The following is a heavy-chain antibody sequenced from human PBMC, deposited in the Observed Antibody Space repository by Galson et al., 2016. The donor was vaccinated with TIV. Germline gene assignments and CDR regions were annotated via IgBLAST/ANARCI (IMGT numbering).Heavy chain of an antibody. CDR1: GVIFNSYA. J-gene: IGHJ4*02. Sequence: SVKVSCKASGVIFNSYAISWVRQAPGQGLEWVGGIIAIFGVASYAQKFQGRVTITADESTSTVYMELSSLRSEDTAVYYCARDQKYSGNGLHYWGQGTLVTVSS. CDR2: IIAIFGVA. D-gene: IGHD5-12*01. CDR3: ARDQKYSGNGLHY. V-gene: IGHV1-69*13.